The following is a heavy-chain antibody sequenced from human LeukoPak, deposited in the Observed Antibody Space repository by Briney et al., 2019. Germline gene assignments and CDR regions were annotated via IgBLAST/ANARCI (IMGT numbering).Heavy chain of an antibody. D-gene: IGHD6-19*01. CDR1: GYSISTGYY. J-gene: IGHJ5*02. CDR3: ARGWMMSSHDFDP. Sequence: PSETLSLTCTVSGYSISTGYYWDWIRQPPGKGLEWIGEINHSGSTNYNPSLKSRVTMSVDTSKNQFSLKLSSVTAADTAVYYCARGWMMSSHDFDPWGQGTLVTVSS. CDR2: INHSGST. V-gene: IGHV4-38-2*02.